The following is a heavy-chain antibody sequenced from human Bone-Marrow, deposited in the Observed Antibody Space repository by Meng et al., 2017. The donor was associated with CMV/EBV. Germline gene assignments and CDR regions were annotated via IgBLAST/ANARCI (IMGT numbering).Heavy chain of an antibody. Sequence: GESLKISCAASGFTFSSYSMSWIRQAPGKGLQWVSSISGSSTVTYYADSVKGRFTISRDYAKNSLYLQMNSLRAEDTAVYYCVRGYYDFWSGQYWYFDLWGRGTLVTVSS. CDR1: GFTFSSYS. D-gene: IGHD3-3*01. CDR3: VRGYYDFWSGQYWYFDL. V-gene: IGHV3-23*01. J-gene: IGHJ2*01. CDR2: ISGSSTVT.